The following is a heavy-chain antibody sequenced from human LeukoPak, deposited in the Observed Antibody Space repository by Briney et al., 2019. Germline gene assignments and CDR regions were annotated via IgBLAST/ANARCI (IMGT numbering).Heavy chain of an antibody. J-gene: IGHJ6*02. CDR1: GFTFSSYA. CDR3: AKMYHMHTSYYYGMDV. V-gene: IGHV3-23*01. CDR2: ISGSGGST. Sequence: GGSLRLSCAASGFTFSSYAMSWVRQAPGKGLEWVSAISGSGGSTYYAASVTGRFTLSRDNSKNTLFLRMNSLRVEDTAVYFCAKMYHMHTSYYYGMDVWGHGTAVTVSS. D-gene: IGHD2-2*01.